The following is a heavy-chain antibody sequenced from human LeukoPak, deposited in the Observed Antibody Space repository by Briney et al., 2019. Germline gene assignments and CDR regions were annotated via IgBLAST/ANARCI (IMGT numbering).Heavy chain of an antibody. CDR2: IFPGDSDT. Sequence: GESLKISCKVSGHSFTDYWIGWVRQMPGKGLEWMGVIFPGDSDTRYSPSFQGQVTISADKSISTAYLQWSSLKASDTAIYYCASPTGRGCTSSSCYVDAFDIWGQGTMGTVSS. CDR3: ASPTGRGCTSSSCYVDAFDI. D-gene: IGHD2-2*01. J-gene: IGHJ3*02. V-gene: IGHV5-51*01. CDR1: GHSFTDYW.